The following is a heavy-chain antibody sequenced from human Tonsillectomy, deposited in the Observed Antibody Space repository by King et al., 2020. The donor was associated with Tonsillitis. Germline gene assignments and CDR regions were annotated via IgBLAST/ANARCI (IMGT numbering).Heavy chain of an antibody. D-gene: IGHD3-3*01. Sequence: VQLVESGGGLVQPGGSLRLSCAASGFTFSTYAMSWVRQAPGKGLEWVSAIRDTGGSTYYADSVKGRFTISRDNSKNALYLQMNSLRAEDTAVYYCAKGGPDFWSGYLPDFDYWGQGTLVTVSS. CDR3: AKGGPDFWSGYLPDFDY. J-gene: IGHJ4*02. CDR1: GFTFSTYA. V-gene: IGHV3-23*04. CDR2: IRDTGGST.